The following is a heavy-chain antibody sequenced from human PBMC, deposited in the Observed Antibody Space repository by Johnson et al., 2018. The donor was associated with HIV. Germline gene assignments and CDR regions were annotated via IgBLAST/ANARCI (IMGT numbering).Heavy chain of an antibody. CDR1: GFTFSSYG. J-gene: IGHJ3*02. V-gene: IGHV3-30*03. CDR3: ARERRPWGPDAFDI. Sequence: QVQLVESGGGLVQPGGSLRLSCAASGFTFSSYGMHWVRQAPGKGLEWVAVISYDGSNKYYADSVKCRFTISRDNSKNTLYLQMNSLRAEDTAVYYCARERRPWGPDAFDIWGQGTMVTVSS. CDR2: ISYDGSNK. D-gene: IGHD3-16*01.